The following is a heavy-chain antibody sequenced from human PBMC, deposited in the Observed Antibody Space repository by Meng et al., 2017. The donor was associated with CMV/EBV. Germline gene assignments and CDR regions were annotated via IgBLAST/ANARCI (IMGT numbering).Heavy chain of an antibody. J-gene: IGHJ4*02. CDR2: INHSGST. CDR3: ARGTEQLDIDY. V-gene: IGHV4-34*01. D-gene: IGHD6-13*01. Sequence: SETLSLTCAVYGGSFSGYYWSWIRQPPGKGLERIGEINHSGSTNYNPSLKSRVTISVDTSKNQFSLKLSSVTAADTAVYYCARGTEQLDIDYWGQGTLVTVSS. CDR1: GGSFSGYY.